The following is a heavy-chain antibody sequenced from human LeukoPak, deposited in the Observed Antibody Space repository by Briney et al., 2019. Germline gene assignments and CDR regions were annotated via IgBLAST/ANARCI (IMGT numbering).Heavy chain of an antibody. J-gene: IGHJ4*02. V-gene: IGHV3-9*01. CDR2: ISWNSGSI. CDR3: AKDINYGGNSGLDY. CDR1: GFTFDDYA. Sequence: GRSLRLSCAASGFTFDDYAMHWVRQAPGKGLEWVSGISWNSGSIGYADSVKGRFTISRDNAKNSLYLQMNSLRAEDTALYYCAKDINYGGNSGLDYWGQGTLVTVSS. D-gene: IGHD4-23*01.